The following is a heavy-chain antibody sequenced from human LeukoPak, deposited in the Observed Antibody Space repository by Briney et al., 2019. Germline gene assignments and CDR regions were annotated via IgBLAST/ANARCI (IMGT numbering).Heavy chain of an antibody. Sequence: GGSLRLSCAASGFTFRSYAMHWVRQAPGKGLEWVAVISYDGSNKYQADSVKGRFTISRDNSKNTLSLQMNSLRAEDTAVYYCARAGYNWNYVETWGQGTLVTVSS. CDR2: ISYDGSNK. CDR1: GFTFRSYA. J-gene: IGHJ4*02. V-gene: IGHV3-30-3*01. D-gene: IGHD1-20*01. CDR3: ARAGYNWNYVET.